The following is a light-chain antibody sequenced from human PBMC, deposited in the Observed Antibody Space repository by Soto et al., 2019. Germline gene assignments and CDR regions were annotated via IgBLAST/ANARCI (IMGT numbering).Light chain of an antibody. J-gene: IGLJ2*01. V-gene: IGLV3-21*02. Sequence: SYELTQPPSVSVAPGQTARITCGGDNIGTKTVHWYQQTPGQAPVLVVHDDFDRPSGIPERFSGSNSGNTATLTIRGVEAGDEAAYYCQVWDTSSDYPVFGGGTQLTVL. CDR2: DDF. CDR3: QVWDTSSDYPV. CDR1: NIGTKT.